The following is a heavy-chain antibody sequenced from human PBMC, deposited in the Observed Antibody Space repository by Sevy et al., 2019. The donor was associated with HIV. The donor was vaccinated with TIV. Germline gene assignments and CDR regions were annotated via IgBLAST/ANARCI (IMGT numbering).Heavy chain of an antibody. Sequence: GGSLRLSCVASGFSFSNYAMHWVRQAPGKGLEWVTFIQYDGSNTYYADSVKGRFTISRDNSKNTLYLQMNSLRGDDTAVYYCAKNTAAVGTGGFDHWGQGALVTVSS. CDR3: AKNTAAVGTGGFDH. D-gene: IGHD6-13*01. CDR1: GFSFSNYA. CDR2: IQYDGSNT. V-gene: IGHV3-30*02. J-gene: IGHJ4*02.